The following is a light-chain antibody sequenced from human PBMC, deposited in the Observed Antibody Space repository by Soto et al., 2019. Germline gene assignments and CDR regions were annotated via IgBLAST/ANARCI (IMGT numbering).Light chain of an antibody. J-gene: IGKJ2*01. CDR3: QQYNSDYT. CDR1: QSISTS. Sequence: DIQMTQSPSTLSASVGDRVTITCRASQSISTSLAWYQQKPGKAPKFLIYDASSLESGVPSRFSGSGSGTEFTLTISSLQPDVFASYYCQQYNSDYTFGQGTKLEIK. V-gene: IGKV1-5*01. CDR2: DAS.